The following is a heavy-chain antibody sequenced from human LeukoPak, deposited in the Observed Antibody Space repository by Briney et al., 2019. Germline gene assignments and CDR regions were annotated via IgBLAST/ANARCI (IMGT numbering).Heavy chain of an antibody. Sequence: SETLSLTCTVSGVSISSLYWSWIRQPAGKGLEWIGRIYTSGSTNYNPSLKSRVTISLDTSKNQFSLKLGSVTAADTAVYYCARENMVRGVMEGNWFDPWGQGTLVTVSS. CDR3: ARENMVRGVMEGNWFDP. CDR1: GVSISSLY. V-gene: IGHV4-4*07. J-gene: IGHJ5*02. CDR2: IYTSGST. D-gene: IGHD3-10*01.